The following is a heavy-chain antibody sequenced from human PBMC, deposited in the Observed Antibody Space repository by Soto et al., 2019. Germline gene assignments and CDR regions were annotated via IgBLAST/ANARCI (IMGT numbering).Heavy chain of an antibody. Sequence: QVQLVQSGAEVKKPGASVKVSCKPSGYTFSSHGLSWVRQAPGQGLEWLGWISTWDGDINYSQKFQGRVTLTTDRATSTAYMELKSLRYEDTAVYYCARDYTITREDCFAPWGQGTLVIVSS. D-gene: IGHD3-10*01. CDR1: GYTFSSHG. CDR3: ARDYTITREDCFAP. V-gene: IGHV1-18*01. J-gene: IGHJ5*02. CDR2: ISTWDGDI.